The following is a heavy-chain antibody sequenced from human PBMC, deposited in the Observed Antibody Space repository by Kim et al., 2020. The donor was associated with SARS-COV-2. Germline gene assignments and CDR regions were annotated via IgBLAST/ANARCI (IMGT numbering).Heavy chain of an antibody. CDR2: IYYSGST. V-gene: IGHV4-59*01. J-gene: IGHJ3*02. Sequence: SETLSLTCTVSGGSISSYYWSWIRQPPGKGLEWIGYIYYSGSTNYNPSLKSRVTISVDTSKNQFSLKLSSVTAADTAVYYCARWGYGEPIPDAFDIWGQG. D-gene: IGHD4-17*01. CDR3: ARWGYGEPIPDAFDI. CDR1: GGSISSYY.